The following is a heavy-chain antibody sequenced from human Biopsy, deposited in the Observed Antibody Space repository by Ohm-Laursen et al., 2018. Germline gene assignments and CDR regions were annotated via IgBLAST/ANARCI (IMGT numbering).Heavy chain of an antibody. V-gene: IGHV4-34*01. D-gene: IGHD6-19*01. CDR1: GGSFSGYY. Sequence: GTLSLTCAVYGGSFSGYYWSWIRQPPGKGLEWIGEINHSGSTNYNPSLKSRVTISVDPSKNQFSLKLSSVTAADTAVYYCARGRLRAVARFDYWGQGTLVTVSS. J-gene: IGHJ4*02. CDR2: INHSGST. CDR3: ARGRLRAVARFDY.